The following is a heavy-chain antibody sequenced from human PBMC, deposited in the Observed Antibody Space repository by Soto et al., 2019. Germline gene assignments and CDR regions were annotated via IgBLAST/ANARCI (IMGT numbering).Heavy chain of an antibody. V-gene: IGHV4-38-2*02. J-gene: IGHJ6*02. CDR2: IYQSGST. D-gene: IGHD3-3*01. CDR1: GYSISSGYD. CDR3: ARERGVLRFLEWPSGMDV. Sequence: SETRSLTCAVSGYSISSGYDWGWIRQHPGKGLVWIGIIYQSGSTYYNPSLKSRVTISVDTSKNQFSLKLSSVTAADTAVYYCARERGVLRFLEWPSGMDVWGQGTTVTVSS.